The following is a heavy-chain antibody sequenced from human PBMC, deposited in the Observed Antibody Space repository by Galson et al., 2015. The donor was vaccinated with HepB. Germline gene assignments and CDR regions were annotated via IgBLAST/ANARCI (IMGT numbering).Heavy chain of an antibody. D-gene: IGHD6-19*01. CDR1: GFTFSGYA. CDR2: ISYDGRHK. J-gene: IGHJ1*01. Sequence: SLRLSCAASGFTFSGYAIHWVRRAPGKGLEWVALISYDGRHKYYVDSVKGRFTISRDNSKNTLYLQMNSLRAEDTAMYYCARDKLETVAGTGYFQHWGQGTLVTVSS. V-gene: IGHV3-30*04. CDR3: ARDKLETVAGTGYFQH.